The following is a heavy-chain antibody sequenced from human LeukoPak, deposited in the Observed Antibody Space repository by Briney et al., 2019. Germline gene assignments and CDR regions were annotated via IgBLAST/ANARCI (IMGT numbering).Heavy chain of an antibody. V-gene: IGHV1-18*03. CDR2: ISAYNGNT. CDR3: ARGQARKHYYGSGTFYNREDDAYDI. J-gene: IGHJ3*02. CDR1: GYTFTSYG. D-gene: IGHD3-10*01. Sequence: ASVKVSCKASGYTFTSYGISWVRQAPGQGLEWMGWISAYNGNTNYAQKFQGRVTITRDTSATTAYMELSSLRSDDMAVYYCARGQARKHYYGSGTFYNREDDAYDIWGQGTMVTVSS.